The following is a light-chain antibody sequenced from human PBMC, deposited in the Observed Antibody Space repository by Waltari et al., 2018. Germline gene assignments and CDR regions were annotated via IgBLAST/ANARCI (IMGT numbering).Light chain of an antibody. J-gene: IGLJ3*02. CDR2: DVS. Sequence: QQRPGKAPKVMMYDVSKWPSGVSNRFSGAKAGNTASLTISGLQAEDEADYYCSSYTSSSTWVFGGGTKLTVL. V-gene: IGLV2-14*04. CDR3: SSYTSSSTWV.